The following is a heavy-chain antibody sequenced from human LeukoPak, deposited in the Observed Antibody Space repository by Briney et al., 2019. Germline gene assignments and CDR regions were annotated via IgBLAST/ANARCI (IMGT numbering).Heavy chain of an antibody. V-gene: IGHV4-4*02. D-gene: IGHD3-10*01. Sequence: PGGSQRLSCAASGFTFSQYWMSWVRQPPGKGLEWIGEIYHSGSTNYNPSLKSRVTISVDKSKNQFSLKLSSVTAADTAVYYCATGGLLRPNAFDIWGQGTMVTVSS. CDR2: IYHSGST. CDR3: ATGGLLRPNAFDI. CDR1: GFTFSQYW. J-gene: IGHJ3*02.